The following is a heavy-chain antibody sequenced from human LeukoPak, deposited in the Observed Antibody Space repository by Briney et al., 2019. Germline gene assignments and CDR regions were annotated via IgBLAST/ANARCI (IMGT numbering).Heavy chain of an antibody. CDR2: INTNTGNP. V-gene: IGHV7-4-1*02. CDR1: GYTFTSYA. J-gene: IGHJ4*02. Sequence: VASVKVSCKASGYTFTSYAMNWVRQAPGQGLEWIGWINTNTGNPTYAQGFTGRFVFSLDTSVSTAYLQISSLQAEDTAVYYCARSNNDGDYLGVGFDYWGQGTLVTVSS. CDR3: ARSNNDGDYLGVGFDY. D-gene: IGHD4-17*01.